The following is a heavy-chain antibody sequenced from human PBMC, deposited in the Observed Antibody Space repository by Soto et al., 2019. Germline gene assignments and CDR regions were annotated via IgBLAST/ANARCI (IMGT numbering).Heavy chain of an antibody. CDR3: VVLLAVAVFDY. Sequence: PGGSLRLSCATSGLTFSNYAMSWVRQAPGGGLEWVSSMSGSSSTTYYADSVRGRFTISRDRSKNTLYLQMSSLRAEDTAEYYCVVLLAVAVFDYWGQGTLVTVSS. V-gene: IGHV3-23*01. J-gene: IGHJ4*02. D-gene: IGHD6-19*01. CDR1: GLTFSNYA. CDR2: MSGSSSTT.